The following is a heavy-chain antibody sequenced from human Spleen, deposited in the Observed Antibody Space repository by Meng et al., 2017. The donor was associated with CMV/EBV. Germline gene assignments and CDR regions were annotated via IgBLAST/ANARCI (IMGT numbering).Heavy chain of an antibody. D-gene: IGHD3-22*01. CDR1: EFS. CDR3: ATERPTVGDDSAGYYYRFDY. Sequence: EFSMHGVRQAPGKGLEWMGGFGPEDGETIYAQKFQGRVTMTEDTSTDTVYMELSSLRSEDTAVYYCATERPTVGDDSAGYYYRFDYWGQGTLVTVSS. CDR2: FGPEDGET. J-gene: IGHJ4*02. V-gene: IGHV1-24*01.